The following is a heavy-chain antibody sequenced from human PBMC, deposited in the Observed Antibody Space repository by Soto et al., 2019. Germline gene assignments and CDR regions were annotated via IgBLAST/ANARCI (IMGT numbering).Heavy chain of an antibody. D-gene: IGHD6-13*01. J-gene: IGHJ6*02. CDR2: ISYDGSNK. CDR1: GFTFSSYG. V-gene: IGHV3-30*03. CDR3: ARNSSPGGMDV. Sequence: PGWSLRLSCAASGFTFSSYGMHWVHQAPGKGLEWVAVISYDGSNKYYADSMKGRFTISRDNSKNEVYLQMDNLRVEDTAVYYCARNSSPGGMDVWGQGTTVTVSS.